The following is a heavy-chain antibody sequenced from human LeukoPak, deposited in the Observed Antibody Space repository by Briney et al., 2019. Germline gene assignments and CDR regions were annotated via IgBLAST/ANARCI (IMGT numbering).Heavy chain of an antibody. CDR3: ARVTERLLGDLLYGMDL. CDR1: GFTFSSYA. D-gene: IGHD3-10*02. V-gene: IGHV3-30-3*01. J-gene: IGHJ6*02. CDR2: ISYDGSNK. Sequence: PSGRSLRLPCAASGFTFSSYAMHWVRQAPGKGLEWVAVISYDGSNKYYADSVKGRFTISRDNSKNTLYLQMNSLRAEDTAVYYCARVTERLLGDLLYGMDLCVLGTT.